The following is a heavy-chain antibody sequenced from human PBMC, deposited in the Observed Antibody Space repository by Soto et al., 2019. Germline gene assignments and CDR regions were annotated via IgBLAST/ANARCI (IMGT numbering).Heavy chain of an antibody. CDR3: ARDGGRHSGGIDY. CDR2: IIPSFVTA. CDR1: GGTFSSYS. D-gene: IGHD1-26*01. Sequence: QVQLVQSGAEVKKPGSSVKVSCMASGGTFSSYSINWVRQAPGQGLEWMGEIIPSFVTANYAQKLQGRVTITADESTSTAYMELISLRSEDTAVYYCARDGGRHSGGIDYCGQGTLVHVSS. V-gene: IGHV1-69*01. J-gene: IGHJ4*02.